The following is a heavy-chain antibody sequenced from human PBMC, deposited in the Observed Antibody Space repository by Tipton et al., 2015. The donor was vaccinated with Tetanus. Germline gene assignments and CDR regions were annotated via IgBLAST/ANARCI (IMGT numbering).Heavy chain of an antibody. J-gene: IGHJ3*02. CDR1: GGSISTTSDY. CDR2: PYYSGTT. CDR3: ARHSLKLGMWAFDI. Sequence: TLSLTCTVSGGSISTTSDYWGWIRQPPGKGLEWIGSPYYSGTTYYNPSLKSRVTISVATSKTPFSLRLSSVTAADTAVYYCARHSLKLGMWAFDIWGRGTLVTVSS. D-gene: IGHD7-27*01. V-gene: IGHV4-39*01.